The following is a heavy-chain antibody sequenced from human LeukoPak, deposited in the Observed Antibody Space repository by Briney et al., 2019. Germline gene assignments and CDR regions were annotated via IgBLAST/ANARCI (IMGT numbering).Heavy chain of an antibody. CDR2: IYHSGST. V-gene: IGHV4-38-2*02. CDR3: ARDFDCSSTSCFS. Sequence: SETLSLTCTVSGYSIRSGYYWGWIRQPPGKGLEWIGSIYHSGSTYYNPSLKSRVTISVDTSKNQFSLKLSSVTAADTAVYYCARDFDCSSTSCFSWGQGTLVTVSS. D-gene: IGHD2-2*01. J-gene: IGHJ4*02. CDR1: GYSIRSGYY.